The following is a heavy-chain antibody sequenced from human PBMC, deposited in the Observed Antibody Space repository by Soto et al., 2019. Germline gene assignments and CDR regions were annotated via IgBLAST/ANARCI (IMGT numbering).Heavy chain of an antibody. CDR1: GGSFSGYY. V-gene: IGHV4-34*01. Sequence: SETLSLTCAVYGGSFSGYYWSWIRQPPGKGLEWIGEINHSGSTNYNPSLKSRVTISVDTSKNQFSLKLSSVTAADTAVYYCARVTRAAASGGSDYWGQGTLVTVSS. D-gene: IGHD6-13*01. CDR3: ARVTRAAASGGSDY. J-gene: IGHJ4*02. CDR2: INHSGST.